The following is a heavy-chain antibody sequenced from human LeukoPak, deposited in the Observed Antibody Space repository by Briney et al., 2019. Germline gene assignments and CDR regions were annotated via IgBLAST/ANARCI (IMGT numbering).Heavy chain of an antibody. Sequence: ASVQVSCKASGYTYTSYVISSVRQAAGQQREWMGWISAYNCNTNFAQKLQGRVTMTTDTSTSTAYMKLRSLRSDDTAVYYCAIDGDSIRYYPSDYWGQGTLVTVSS. D-gene: IGHD3-22*01. CDR2: ISAYNCNT. J-gene: IGHJ4*02. CDR1: GYTYTSYV. CDR3: AIDGDSIRYYPSDY. V-gene: IGHV1-18*01.